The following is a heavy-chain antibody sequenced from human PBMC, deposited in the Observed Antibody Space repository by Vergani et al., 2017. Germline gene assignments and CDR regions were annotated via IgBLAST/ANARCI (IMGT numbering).Heavy chain of an antibody. D-gene: IGHD1-14*01. Sequence: QVKLVESGGGVVQPGRSLRLSCVASGFTFSSYALHWVRQAPGKGLEWVATISYHGSNQYYADSVKGRFAISRDSSNNTVSLHMNSLRPEDTAVYYCARDLRLLYNRFDPWGQGTLVTVSS. J-gene: IGHJ5*02. CDR2: ISYHGSNQ. CDR1: GFTFSSYA. V-gene: IGHV3-30*09. CDR3: ARDLRLLYNRFDP.